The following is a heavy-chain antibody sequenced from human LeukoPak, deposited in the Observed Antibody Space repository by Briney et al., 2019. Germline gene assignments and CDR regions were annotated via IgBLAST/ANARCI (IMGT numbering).Heavy chain of an antibody. CDR3: ASYGSPRTYYFDY. V-gene: IGHV4-39*01. CDR1: GGSISSSSYY. CDR2: IYYSGST. J-gene: IGHJ4*02. D-gene: IGHD3-10*01. Sequence: NASETLSLTCTVSGGSISSSSYYWGWIRQPPGKGLEWIGSIYYSGSTYYNPSLKSRVTISVDTSKNQFSLKLSSVTAADTAVYYCASYGSPRTYYFDYWGQGTLVTVSS.